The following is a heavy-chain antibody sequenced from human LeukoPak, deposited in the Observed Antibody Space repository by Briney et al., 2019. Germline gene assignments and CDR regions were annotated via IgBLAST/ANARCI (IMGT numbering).Heavy chain of an antibody. D-gene: IGHD3-22*01. CDR2: IYYSGST. V-gene: IGHV4-59*01. J-gene: IGHJ4*02. CDR3: ASFPYYDSSGYHGYYFDY. CDR1: GGSISSYY. Sequence: SETLSLTCTVSGGSISSYYWSWIRQPPGKGLEWIRYIYYSGSTNYNPSLKSRVTISVDTSKNQFSLKLSSVTAADTAVYYCASFPYYDSSGYHGYYFDYWGQGTLVTVSS.